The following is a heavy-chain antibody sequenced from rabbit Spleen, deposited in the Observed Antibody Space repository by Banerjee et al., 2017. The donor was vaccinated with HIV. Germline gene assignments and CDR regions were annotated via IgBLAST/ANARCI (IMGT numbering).Heavy chain of an antibody. J-gene: IGHJ4*01. CDR2: IDPIFGVS. V-gene: IGHV1S8*01. D-gene: IGHD1-1*01. CDR3: ARDPAYASSSGYNIPYV. CDR1: GFDISKYG. Sequence: QEQLVESGGGLVQPGGSLKLSCTVSGFDISKYGVTWVRQAPGKGLEWIGYIDPIFGVSYYATWVNGRFTISSHDAQNTLYLQLNSLTAADTATYFCARDPAYASSSGYNIPYVWGQGTLVPS.